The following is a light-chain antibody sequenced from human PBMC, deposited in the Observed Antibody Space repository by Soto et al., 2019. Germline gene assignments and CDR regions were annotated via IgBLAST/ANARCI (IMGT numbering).Light chain of an antibody. CDR3: CSYTRTTSFV. Sequence: QSALTQPASVSGSPGQSITISCTGTSNDIGGYNYVSWFQQHPGKAPKFMLYDVSHRSSGVSNRFSGSKSGNTASLTISGLQAEDEAYYYCCSYTRTTSFVFGTGTKVTVL. J-gene: IGLJ1*01. CDR2: DVS. CDR1: SNDIGGYNY. V-gene: IGLV2-14*01.